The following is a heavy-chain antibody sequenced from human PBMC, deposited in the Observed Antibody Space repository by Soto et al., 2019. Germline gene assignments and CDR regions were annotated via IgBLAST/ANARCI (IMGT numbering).Heavy chain of an antibody. D-gene: IGHD3-3*01. Sequence: SETLSLTCTVSGGSVSSGSYYWSWIPQPPGKGLEGVGYMYYSGSNNDDPSHNSRVTITVDTTKNQFSPKVSPVTAATTAAYYCARVQMSWSGEDNYKSFDTWGQGTMVTVSS. CDR1: GGSVSSGSYY. J-gene: IGHJ5*02. V-gene: IGHV4-61*01. CDR3: ARVQMSWSGEDNYKSFDT. CDR2: MYYSGSN.